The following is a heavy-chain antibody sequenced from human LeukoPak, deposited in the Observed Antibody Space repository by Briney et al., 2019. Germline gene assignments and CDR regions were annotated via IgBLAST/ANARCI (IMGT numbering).Heavy chain of an antibody. CDR1: GGSIISGSYS. V-gene: IGHV4-61*02. CDR3: ARADRSGYFGNVVAFDI. Sequence: SETLSLTCTVSGGSIISGSYSWTWIRQPAGKGLECIGRIHISGSTDYTPSLKRRVTISVDTSKNQFSLKLSSVTAADTAVYYCARADRSGYFGNVVAFDIWGQETMVTVSS. CDR2: IHISGST. J-gene: IGHJ3*02. D-gene: IGHD3-22*01.